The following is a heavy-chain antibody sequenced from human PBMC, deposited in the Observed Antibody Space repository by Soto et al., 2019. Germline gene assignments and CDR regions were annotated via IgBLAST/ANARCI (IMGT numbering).Heavy chain of an antibody. V-gene: IGHV1-8*01. CDR2: MNPNSGNT. Sequence: QVQLVQSGAEVKKPGASVKVSCKASGYTFTSYDINWVRQATGQGLEWMGWMNPNSGNTGYAQKFQGRVTMTRNTSIRTGYMELSSLRSEETAVYYCARSSDRTYYYYYGMDVWGQGTTVTVSS. CDR3: ARSSDRTYYYYYGMDV. J-gene: IGHJ6*02. CDR1: GYTFTSYD.